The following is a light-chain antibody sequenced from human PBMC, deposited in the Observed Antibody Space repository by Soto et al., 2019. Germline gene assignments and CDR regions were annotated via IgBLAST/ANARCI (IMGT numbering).Light chain of an antibody. CDR3: QQYNNWPMYT. Sequence: EIGMTQSPATLSVSPGERATLSCRASQSFSSNLAWYQQKPGQAPRLLLYGASTRATGIPARFSGSGSGTEFTLTISSLQSEDVAVYYCQQYNNWPMYTFGQGTKLEIK. CDR1: QSFSSN. V-gene: IGKV3-15*01. CDR2: GAS. J-gene: IGKJ2*01.